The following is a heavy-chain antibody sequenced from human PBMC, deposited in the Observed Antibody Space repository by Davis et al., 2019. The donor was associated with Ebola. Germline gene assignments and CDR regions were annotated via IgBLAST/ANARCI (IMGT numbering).Heavy chain of an antibody. V-gene: IGHV1-58*02. D-gene: IGHD1-14*01. Sequence: AASVNVSCRAFGFTFSGSGMQWVRQARGQRLEWIGSIVVGSGNTNYAQKFRQRVTMTRDMSTSTVYMELRSLRFEDTAVYYCAASAGTVGKFDYWGQGTLVTVSS. J-gene: IGHJ4*01. CDR1: GFTFSGSG. CDR2: IVVGSGNT. CDR3: AASAGTVGKFDY.